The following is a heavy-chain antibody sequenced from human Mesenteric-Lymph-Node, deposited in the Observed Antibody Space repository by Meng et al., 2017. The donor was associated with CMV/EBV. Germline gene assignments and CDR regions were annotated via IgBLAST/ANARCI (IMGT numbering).Heavy chain of an antibody. Sequence: ESLKISCAASGFTFRSHWMHWVRQAPGKGLVWVSRINSDGSSTSYADSVKGRFTISRDNAKNTLYLQMNSLRAEDTAVYYCARVSPYFTCSSTSCYTVSGGVDVWGQGTTVTVSS. CDR1: GFTFRSHW. CDR2: INSDGSST. V-gene: IGHV3-74*01. D-gene: IGHD2-2*02. CDR3: ARVSPYFTCSSTSCYTVSGGVDV. J-gene: IGHJ6*02.